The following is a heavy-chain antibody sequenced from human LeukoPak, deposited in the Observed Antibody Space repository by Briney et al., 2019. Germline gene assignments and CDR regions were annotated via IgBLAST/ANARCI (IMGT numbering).Heavy chain of an antibody. D-gene: IGHD2-15*01. CDR2: IDTSNAAT. CDR1: GYTFSSHY. V-gene: IGHV1-2*02. Sequence: GASVNVSCKASGYTFSSHYMYWVRQAPGHGREWMGWIDTSNAATNYATKFQGRVTIRRDTSIGRAYMELTNLISVDPAIYYCASEANCNGGRCSLQRVASWGEGTLVTVSS. CDR3: ASEANCNGGRCSLQRVAS. J-gene: IGHJ4*02.